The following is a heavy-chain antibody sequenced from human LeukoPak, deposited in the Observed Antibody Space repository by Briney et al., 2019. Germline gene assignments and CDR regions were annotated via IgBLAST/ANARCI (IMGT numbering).Heavy chain of an antibody. V-gene: IGHV3-23*01. CDR2: ISNNGGYT. J-gene: IGHJ4*02. Sequence: GGSLRLSCAASGFTFSSSAMSWVRQAPGKGLEWVSAISNNGGYTYYADSVQGRFTISRDNSKSTLCLQMNSLRAEDTAVYYCAKGSHYDSSGSFYFDYWGQGTLVTVSS. D-gene: IGHD3-22*01. CDR1: GFTFSSSA. CDR3: AKGSHYDSSGSFYFDY.